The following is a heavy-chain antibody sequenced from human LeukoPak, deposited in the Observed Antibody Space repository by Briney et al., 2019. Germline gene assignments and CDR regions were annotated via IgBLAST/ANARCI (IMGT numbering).Heavy chain of an antibody. J-gene: IGHJ4*02. V-gene: IGHV4-59*01. CDR1: GGSINSYF. Sequence: KPSETLSLTCTVSGGSINSYFWTWIRQPPGKGLEWIGYIFCGGSTTYNRYNPSLESRVTISVDTSKNQFSLRLTSVTAADTAVYYCAALVGPTKAVDYWGQGTLVTVSS. D-gene: IGHD1-26*01. CDR3: AALVGPTKAVDY. CDR2: IFCGGSTTYN.